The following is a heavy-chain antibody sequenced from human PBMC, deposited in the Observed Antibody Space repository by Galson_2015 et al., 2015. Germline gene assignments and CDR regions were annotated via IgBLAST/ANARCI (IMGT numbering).Heavy chain of an antibody. D-gene: IGHD3-3*01. CDR2: MYYSGSP. V-gene: IGHV4-39*01. CDR3: ARLSSGYFHFDS. CDR1: GGSLSTSYYY. Sequence: SETLSLTCAVSGGSLSTSYYYWAWLRQPPGQGLEWLGSMYYSGSPYYNTSLESRLTASVDRAKDLFYLQLTSVTAADTAMYYCARLSSGYFHFDSWGQGTLVTVSA. J-gene: IGHJ4*02.